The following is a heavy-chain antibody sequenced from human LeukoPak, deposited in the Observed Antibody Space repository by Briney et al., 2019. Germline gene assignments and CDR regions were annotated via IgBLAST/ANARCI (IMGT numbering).Heavy chain of an antibody. J-gene: IGHJ6*02. CDR3: ARSIVVAGIVSDYYYYAMDV. CDR1: GGSFSGYY. CDR2: INHSGST. D-gene: IGHD6-19*01. Sequence: SETLSLTCAVYGGSFSGYYWSWIRRPPGKGLEWIGEINHSGSTNYNPSLKSRVTISVDTSKNQFSLKLSSVTAEDTAVYYCARSIVVAGIVSDYYYYAMDVWGQGTTVTVSS. V-gene: IGHV4-34*01.